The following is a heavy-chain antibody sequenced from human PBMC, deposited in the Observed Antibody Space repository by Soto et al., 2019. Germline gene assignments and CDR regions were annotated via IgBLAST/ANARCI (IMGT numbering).Heavy chain of an antibody. CDR1: GGSISSGGYY. Sequence: SQTLSLTCTVSGGSISSGGYYWSWIRQHPGKGLEWIGYIYYSGSTYYNPSLKSRVTISVDTSKNQFSLKLSSVTAADTAVYYCARGLAAYCTNGVCGGFDYWGQGTLVTVSS. CDR2: IYYSGST. CDR3: ARGLAAYCTNGVCGGFDY. J-gene: IGHJ4*02. V-gene: IGHV4-31*03. D-gene: IGHD2-8*01.